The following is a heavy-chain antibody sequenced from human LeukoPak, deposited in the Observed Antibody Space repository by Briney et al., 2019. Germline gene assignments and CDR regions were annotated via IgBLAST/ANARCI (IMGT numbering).Heavy chain of an antibody. CDR1: GFTFSDYY. Sequence: PGGSLRLSCAASGFTFSDYYMSWIRQAPGKGLEWVASINHNGNVNYYVDSVKGRFTISRDNAKSSLHLQMSNLRAEDTAVYFCARGGGLDVWGQGATVTVSS. D-gene: IGHD3-16*01. CDR3: ARGGGLDV. V-gene: IGHV3-7*03. CDR2: INHNGNVN. J-gene: IGHJ6*02.